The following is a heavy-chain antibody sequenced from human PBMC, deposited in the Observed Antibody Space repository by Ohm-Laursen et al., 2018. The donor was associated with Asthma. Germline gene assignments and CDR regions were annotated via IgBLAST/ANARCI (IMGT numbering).Heavy chain of an antibody. CDR2: IYFRGTT. V-gene: IGHV4-31*03. CDR1: GGSISSGGYY. J-gene: IGHJ4*02. Sequence: SETLSLTCTVSGGSISSGGYYWTWIRQHPGKGLEWIGCIYFRGTTYYNPSLKSRVTISVDTSKNQFSLKLNSVTAADTAVYYCAREYSSGWSVYFDYWGQGTLFTVSS. CDR3: AREYSSGWSVYFDY. D-gene: IGHD6-19*01.